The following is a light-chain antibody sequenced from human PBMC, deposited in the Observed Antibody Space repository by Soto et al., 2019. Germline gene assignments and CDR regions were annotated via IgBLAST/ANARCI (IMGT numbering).Light chain of an antibody. CDR1: QSISSY. CDR2: AAS. Sequence: DIQMTQSPSSLSASIGDSVTIXXRASQSISSYLNWYQQKPGKAPQVLIYAASSLQSGVPSRFSGSGSGTEFTLTISSLQSEDFGVYYCQQYNNWWTFGQGTKVDIK. V-gene: IGKV1-39*01. J-gene: IGKJ1*01. CDR3: QQYNNWWT.